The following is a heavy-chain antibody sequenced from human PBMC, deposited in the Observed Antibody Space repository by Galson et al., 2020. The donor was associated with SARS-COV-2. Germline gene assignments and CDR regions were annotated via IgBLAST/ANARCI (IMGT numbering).Heavy chain of an antibody. V-gene: IGHV3-23*01. D-gene: IGHD3-22*01. CDR2: ISGSGGST. CDR1: GFTFSSYA. CDR3: ASTLPPSDPHYYDSSGYIDY. J-gene: IGHJ4*02. Sequence: GESLKISCAASGFTFSSYAMSWVRQAPGKGLEWVSAISGSGGSTYYADSVKGRFTISRDNSKNTLYLQMNSLRAEDTAVYYCASTLPPSDPHYYDSSGYIDYWGQGTLVTVSS.